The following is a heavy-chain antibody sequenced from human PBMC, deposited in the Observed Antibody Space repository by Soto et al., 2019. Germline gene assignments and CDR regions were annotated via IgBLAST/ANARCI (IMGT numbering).Heavy chain of an antibody. D-gene: IGHD1-26*01. J-gene: IGHJ4*02. Sequence: PGGPLRLSCAASGFTFSSYAMSWVRQAPGKGLEWVSAISGSGGSTYYADSVKGRFTIPRDNSKNTLYLQMNSLRAEDTAVYYCAKVMLGWELHSGFDYWGQGTLVTVSS. CDR1: GFTFSSYA. CDR2: ISGSGGST. CDR3: AKVMLGWELHSGFDY. V-gene: IGHV3-23*01.